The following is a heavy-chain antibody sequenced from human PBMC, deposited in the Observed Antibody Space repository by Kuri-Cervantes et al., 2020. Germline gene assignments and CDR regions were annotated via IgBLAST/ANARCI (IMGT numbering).Heavy chain of an antibody. CDR2: ISWNSGSI. CDR3: ARGVGYSNSGRFDP. Sequence: LSLTCAASGFTFDDYAMHWVRQAPGKGLEWVSGISWNSGSIGYADSVKGRFTISRDNAKNTLYLQMNSLRAEDTAVYYCARGVGYSNSGRFDPWGQGTLVTVTS. D-gene: IGHD4-11*01. CDR1: GFTFDDYA. J-gene: IGHJ5*02. V-gene: IGHV3-9*01.